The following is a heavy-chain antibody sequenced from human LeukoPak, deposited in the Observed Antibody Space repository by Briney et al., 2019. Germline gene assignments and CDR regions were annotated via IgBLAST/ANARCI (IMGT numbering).Heavy chain of an antibody. D-gene: IGHD6-19*01. J-gene: IGHJ4*02. V-gene: IGHV3-23*01. CDR1: GFTFSSYA. CDR3: ARDSGSSGWYYFDY. Sequence: GGSLRLSCAASGFTFSSYAMSWVRQAPGKGLEWVSAISGSGGSTYYADSVKGRFTISRDNSKNTLYLQMNSLRAEDTAVYYCARDSGSSGWYYFDYWGQGTLVTVSS. CDR2: ISGSGGST.